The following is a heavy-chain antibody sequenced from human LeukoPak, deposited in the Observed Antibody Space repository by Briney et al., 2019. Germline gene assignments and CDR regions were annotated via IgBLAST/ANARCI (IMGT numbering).Heavy chain of an antibody. CDR3: TRYDSSRFDP. V-gene: IGHV3-30*03. CDR1: GFTFSVYG. J-gene: IGHJ5*02. D-gene: IGHD3-3*01. Sequence: GGSLRLSCAGSGFTFSVYGMHWVRQAPGKGLERVTGIAYDGSRKHYADSVKGRFTISRDNSRNTMDLQMNSLRVEDTALYHCTRYDSSRFDPWGQGTLVIVSS. CDR2: IAYDGSRK.